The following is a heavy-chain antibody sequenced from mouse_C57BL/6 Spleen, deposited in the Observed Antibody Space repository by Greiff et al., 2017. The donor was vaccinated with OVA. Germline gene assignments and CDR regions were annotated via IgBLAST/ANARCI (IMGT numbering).Heavy chain of an antibody. D-gene: IGHD3-1*01. CDR1: GYTFTSYW. J-gene: IGHJ1*03. V-gene: IGHV1-55*01. Sequence: QVQLQQPGAELVKPGASVKMSCKASGYTFTSYWITWVKQRPGQGLEWIGDIYPGSGSTNYNEKFKSKATLTVDTSSSTAYMQLSSLTSEDSAVYYCAREGGFDWYFDVWGTGTTVTVSS. CDR2: IYPGSGST. CDR3: AREGGFDWYFDV.